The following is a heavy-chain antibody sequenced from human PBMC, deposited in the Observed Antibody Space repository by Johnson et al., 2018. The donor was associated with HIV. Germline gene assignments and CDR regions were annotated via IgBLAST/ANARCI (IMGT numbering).Heavy chain of an antibody. CDR3: AKGGGTTYCTSISCSDAFDI. D-gene: IGHD2-2*01. Sequence: QVQLVESGGGLVQPGRSLRLSCAASGFTFSNYAMHRVRQAPGKGLEWVAVISYDGTNKYYANFVKGRFTIPRDSSKNTLYLQMNRLRTEDTAVYYCAKGGGTTYCTSISCSDAFDIWGQGTMVTVSS. J-gene: IGHJ3*02. V-gene: IGHV3-30*04. CDR2: ISYDGTNK. CDR1: GFTFSNYA.